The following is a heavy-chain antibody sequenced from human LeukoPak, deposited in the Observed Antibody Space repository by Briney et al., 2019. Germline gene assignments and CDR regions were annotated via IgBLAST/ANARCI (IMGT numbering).Heavy chain of an antibody. V-gene: IGHV1-2*02. CDR2: INPNSGGT. Sequence: GASVKVSCKASGYTFTVYYMHWVRQAPGQGLEWMGWINPNSGGTNYAQKFQGRVTMTRDTSISTAYMELSRLRSDDTAVYYCARAFYYGSGSYYDYWGQGTLVTVSS. CDR3: ARAFYYGSGSYYDY. CDR1: GYTFTVYY. J-gene: IGHJ4*02. D-gene: IGHD3-10*01.